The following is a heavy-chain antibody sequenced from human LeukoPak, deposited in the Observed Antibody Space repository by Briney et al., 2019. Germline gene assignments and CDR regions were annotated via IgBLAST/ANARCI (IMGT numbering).Heavy chain of an antibody. CDR2: IYHSGGT. D-gene: IGHD5-18*01. CDR1: GDSISSSNW. Sequence: PSGTLSLTCAVSGDSISSSNWWSWVRQPPGKGLEWIGEIYHSGGTNYNPSLKSRVTISVDKSKNQFSLKLSSVTAADTAVYYCARDFGYSYGFFDYWGQGTVVTVSS. V-gene: IGHV4-4*02. J-gene: IGHJ4*02. CDR3: ARDFGYSYGFFDY.